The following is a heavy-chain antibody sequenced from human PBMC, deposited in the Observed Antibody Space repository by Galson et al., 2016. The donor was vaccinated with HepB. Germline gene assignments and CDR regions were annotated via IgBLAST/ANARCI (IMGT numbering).Heavy chain of an antibody. J-gene: IGHJ4*02. CDR2: VNEDGSRI. D-gene: IGHD7-27*01. Sequence: SLRLSCAASGFILSNNWMHWVRQAPGKGLVWVARVNEDGSRINHADSVRGRFTISRDIAKNTLYLQMNSLRVDDTAVYYCSRDFTGERDSWGQGTLVTVPS. V-gene: IGHV3-74*01. CDR3: SRDFTGERDS. CDR1: GFILSNNW.